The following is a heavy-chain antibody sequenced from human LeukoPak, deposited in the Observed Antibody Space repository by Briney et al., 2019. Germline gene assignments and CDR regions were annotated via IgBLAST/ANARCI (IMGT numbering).Heavy chain of an antibody. D-gene: IGHD1-1*01. V-gene: IGHV3-23*01. CDR2: VSGSGGDT. Sequence: PGGSLRLSCAASGFTFSSYAMSWVRQAPGKGLEWVSVVSGSGGDTYYTDSVKGRFTISRDNSKHTPYLQMTILTADATAVYYGAKDGTTTIPFDYWGQGTLVTVSS. CDR3: AKDGTTTIPFDY. CDR1: GFTFSSYA. J-gene: IGHJ4*02.